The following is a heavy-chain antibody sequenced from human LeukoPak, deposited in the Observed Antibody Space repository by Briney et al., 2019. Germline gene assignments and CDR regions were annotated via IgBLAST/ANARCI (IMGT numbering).Heavy chain of an antibody. CDR3: AAVDCSGGSCYAGLAFDI. D-gene: IGHD2-15*01. Sequence: SVKVSCKASGFTFTSSAMQWVRQARGQRLEWIGWIVVGSGNTNYAQKFQERVTITRDMSTSTAYMELSSLRSEDTAVYYCAAVDCSGGSCYAGLAFDIWGQGTMVTVSS. CDR1: GFTFTSSA. V-gene: IGHV1-58*02. J-gene: IGHJ3*02. CDR2: IVVGSGNT.